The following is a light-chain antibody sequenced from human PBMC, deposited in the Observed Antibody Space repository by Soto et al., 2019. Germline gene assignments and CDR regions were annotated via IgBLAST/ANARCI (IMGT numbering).Light chain of an antibody. V-gene: IGKV3D-15*01. CDR3: QQYTNWPPIT. CDR1: QSVDSY. J-gene: IGKJ5*01. CDR2: DVS. Sequence: PGERATLSCRTSQSVDSYLAWYQQKPGQAPRLLIYDVSNRATGIPARFSGSGSGTDFTLTISNLQSEDFAVYYCQQYTNWPPITFGQGTRLEI.